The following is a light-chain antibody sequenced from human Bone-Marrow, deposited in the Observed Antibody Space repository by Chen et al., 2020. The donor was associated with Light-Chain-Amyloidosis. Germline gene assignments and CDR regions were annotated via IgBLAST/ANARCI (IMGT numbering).Light chain of an antibody. CDR1: SSDVGGYTF. J-gene: IGLJ3*02. V-gene: IGLV2-8*01. CDR2: EVS. Sequence: QSALTQPPSASGSPGQSVTISCTGASSDVGGYTFVSWYQQHPGKAPKLMIHEVSKRPSGVPGRCSGSKSGNTASLTVSGLQAEDEADYYCSSYLGNNNWVFGGGTKLTGL. CDR3: SSYLGNNNWV.